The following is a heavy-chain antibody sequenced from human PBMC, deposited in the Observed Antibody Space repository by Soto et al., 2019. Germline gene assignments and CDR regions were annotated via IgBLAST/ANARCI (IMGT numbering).Heavy chain of an antibody. CDR2: IYYSGST. D-gene: IGHD1-26*01. CDR1: GGSISSGGYY. CDR3: SGGVGDAF. V-gene: IGHV4-31*03. J-gene: IGHJ4*02. Sequence: PSETLSLTCTVSGGSISSGGYYWSWIRQHPGKGLEWIGYIYYSGSTYYNPSLKSRVTISGDTSKNQFSLKLSSVTAADTAMYYCSGGVGDAFWGQGTLVTVSS.